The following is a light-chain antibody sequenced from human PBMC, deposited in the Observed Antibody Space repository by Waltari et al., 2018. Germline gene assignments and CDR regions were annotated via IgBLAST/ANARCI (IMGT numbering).Light chain of an antibody. J-gene: IGKJ4*01. V-gene: IGKV3-15*01. CDR3: QQYNDWPLT. CDR1: HSVRST. CDR2: GAS. Sequence: EVVMTQYPATLSVSVGERATLSCRASHSVRSTLAWYQQKPGQAPRLLIYGASTRGSGIPARFSGSGSGTEFTLTISSLQSEDFAVYFCQQYNDWPLTFGGGTKVEIK.